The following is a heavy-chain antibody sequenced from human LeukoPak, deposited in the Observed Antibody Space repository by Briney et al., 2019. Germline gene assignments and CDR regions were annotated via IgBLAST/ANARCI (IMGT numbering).Heavy chain of an antibody. CDR3: ARHDCDSSRCSVSWFDP. Sequence: SETLSLTCTVSGVSMSSSPYYWGWIRQPPGKGLEWIGTIYDSRNTNYNPSLRSRLTISVDTSRNQFSLKLSSVTAADTAVYYCARHDCDSSRCSVSWFDPWGQGTLVTVSS. J-gene: IGHJ5*02. CDR2: IYDSRNT. V-gene: IGHV4-39*01. CDR1: GVSMSSSPYY. D-gene: IGHD2/OR15-2a*01.